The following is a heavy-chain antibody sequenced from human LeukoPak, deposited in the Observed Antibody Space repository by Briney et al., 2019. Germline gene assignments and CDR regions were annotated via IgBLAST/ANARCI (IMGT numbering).Heavy chain of an antibody. CDR1: RGTFSSYA. CDR3: ARDARHRYCSSTSCYRGWLDP. CDR2: IIPIFGTA. V-gene: IGHV1-69*13. J-gene: IGHJ5*02. D-gene: IGHD2-2*01. Sequence: ASVKVSCKASRGTFSSYAISWVLQAPGQGLEWMGGIIPIFGTANYAQKFQGRVTITADESTSTAYMELSSLRSEDTAVYYCARDARHRYCSSTSCYRGWLDPWGQGTLVTVSS.